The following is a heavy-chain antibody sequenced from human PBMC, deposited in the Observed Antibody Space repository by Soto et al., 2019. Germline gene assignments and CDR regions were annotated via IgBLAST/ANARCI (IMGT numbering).Heavy chain of an antibody. CDR3: ARVSFETSGFADY. D-gene: IGHD5-12*01. Sequence: GSSVKVSCKASGYTFTAYTIHWVRQAPGQSLEWMGWINAANGATKYSEKFQGRVTITRDTSARTAYMDRSSLSSKDTAVYFCARVSFETSGFADYWGQGTLVTVSS. CDR2: INAANGAT. V-gene: IGHV1-3*01. J-gene: IGHJ4*02. CDR1: GYTFTAYT.